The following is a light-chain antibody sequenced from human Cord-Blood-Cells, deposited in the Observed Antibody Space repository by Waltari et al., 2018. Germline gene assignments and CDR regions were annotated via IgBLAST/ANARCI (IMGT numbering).Light chain of an antibody. CDR1: QSVSSSD. CDR2: GAS. CDR3: QQYGSSPRFT. Sequence: EIVLTQSPGTLSLSPGERAPLACRASQSVSSSDLAWYQQKPGQAPRLLIYGASTRATGIPDRFSGSGSGTDFTLTISRLEPEDFAVYYCQQYGSSPRFTFGPGTKVDIK. V-gene: IGKV3-20*01. J-gene: IGKJ3*01.